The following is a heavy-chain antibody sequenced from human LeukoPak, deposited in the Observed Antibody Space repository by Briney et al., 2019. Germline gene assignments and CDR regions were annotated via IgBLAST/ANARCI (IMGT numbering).Heavy chain of an antibody. CDR1: GGSISSYY. Sequence: SETLSLTCTVSGGSISSYYWSWTRQPPGKGLEWIGYIYYSGSTNYNPSLKSRVTISVDTSKNQFSLKLSSVTAADTAVYYCARGVERGEGGDYFDYWGQGTLVTVSS. V-gene: IGHV4-59*01. J-gene: IGHJ4*02. CDR2: IYYSGST. D-gene: IGHD1-1*01. CDR3: ARGVERGEGGDYFDY.